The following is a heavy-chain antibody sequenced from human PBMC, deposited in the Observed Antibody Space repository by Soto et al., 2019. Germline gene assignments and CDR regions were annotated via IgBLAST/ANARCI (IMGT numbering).Heavy chain of an antibody. Sequence: ASVKVSCKASGYTFTSYAMHWVRQAPGQRLEWMGWINAGNGNTKYSQKFQGRVTITRDTSASTAYMELSSLRSEDTAVYYFAREVIEYEVTFTKGRYFDYWGQGTLVTVSS. D-gene: IGHD2-21*01. CDR3: AREVIEYEVTFTKGRYFDY. CDR2: INAGNGNT. J-gene: IGHJ4*02. CDR1: GYTFTSYA. V-gene: IGHV1-3*01.